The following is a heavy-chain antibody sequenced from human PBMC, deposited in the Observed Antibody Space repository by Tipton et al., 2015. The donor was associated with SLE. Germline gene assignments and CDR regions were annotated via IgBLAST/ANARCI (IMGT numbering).Heavy chain of an antibody. V-gene: IGHV4-39*07. Sequence: TLSLTCTVSGGSISSSRYYWGWIRQPPGKGLEWIGSIYHSGSTYYNPSLKSRVTISVDTSKNQFSLKLSSVTAADTAVYYCARGSFGYTAFDIWGQGTMVTVSS. CDR2: IYHSGST. J-gene: IGHJ3*02. D-gene: IGHD3-10*01. CDR1: GGSISSSRYY. CDR3: ARGSFGYTAFDI.